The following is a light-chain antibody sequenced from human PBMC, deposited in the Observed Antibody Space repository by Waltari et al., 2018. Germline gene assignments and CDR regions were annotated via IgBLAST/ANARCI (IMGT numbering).Light chain of an antibody. V-gene: IGLV2-23*02. CDR3: CSYAGSVV. Sequence: QSALTQPASVSGSPGQSITISCPGTSSDVGGYNYVSWYQQHPGKAPKLMIYEVSKRPSGVSNRVSGSKSGNTASLTISGLQAEDEADYYCCSYAGSVVFGGGTKLTVL. CDR1: SSDVGGYNY. CDR2: EVS. J-gene: IGLJ2*01.